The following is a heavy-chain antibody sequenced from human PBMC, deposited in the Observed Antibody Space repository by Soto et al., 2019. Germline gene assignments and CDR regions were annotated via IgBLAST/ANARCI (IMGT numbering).Heavy chain of an antibody. J-gene: IGHJ4*02. Sequence: EVQLVQSGAEVKKPGESLKISCKGSGYTFANYYIGWVRQMPGKGLEWMGIIYPGDSDPTYSPSFQGQVTISADKSISAAYLQWSSLKASDSAIYYCARLAGMPATDPFDYWGQGTLVSVSS. CDR2: IYPGDSDP. CDR3: ARLAGMPATDPFDY. CDR1: GYTFANYY. V-gene: IGHV5-51*03. D-gene: IGHD6-25*01.